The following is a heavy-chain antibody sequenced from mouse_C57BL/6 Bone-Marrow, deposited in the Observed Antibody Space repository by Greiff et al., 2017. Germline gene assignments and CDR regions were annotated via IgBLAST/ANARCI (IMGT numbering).Heavy chain of an antibody. D-gene: IGHD4-1*01. CDR2: IDPSDSYT. CDR3: ARSLSGRGAMDY. Sequence: QVQLQQPGAELVMPGASVKLSCKASGYTFTSYWMHWVKQRPGQGLEWIGEIDPSDSYTNYNQKFKGKSTLTVDKSSSTAYMQLISLTSEDSAVYYCARSLSGRGAMDYWGQGTSVTVSS. V-gene: IGHV1-69*01. CDR1: GYTFTSYW. J-gene: IGHJ4*01.